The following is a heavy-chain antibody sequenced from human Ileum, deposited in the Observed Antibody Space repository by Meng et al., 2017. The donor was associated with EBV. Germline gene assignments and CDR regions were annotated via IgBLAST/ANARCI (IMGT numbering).Heavy chain of an antibody. CDR1: VGYVTSGSYY. CDR3: ARGTGTTFA. V-gene: IGHV4-61*01. D-gene: IGHD1-1*01. CDR2: IYYTGST. Sequence: QGEVRGGGPAVVKASETQHLYRTVSVGYVTSGSYYWSWIRQPRGGGLVWIGYIYYTGSTNYSPSLKSRVTISVDTAKNQFSLNLTSVTAADTAEYYCARGTGTTFAWGQGTLVTVSS. J-gene: IGHJ5*02.